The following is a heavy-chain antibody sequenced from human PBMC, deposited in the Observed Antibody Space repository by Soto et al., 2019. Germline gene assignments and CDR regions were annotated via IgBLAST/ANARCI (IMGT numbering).Heavy chain of an antibody. CDR3: ARDRITMVRGVIPNHYYYYGMDV. J-gene: IGHJ6*02. Sequence: RLSCAASGFTFSSYWMSWVRQAPGKGLEWVANIKQDGSEKYYVDSVKGRFTISRDNAKNSLYLQMNSLRAEDTAVYYCARDRITMVRGVIPNHYYYYGMDVWGQGTTVTVSS. CDR2: IKQDGSEK. D-gene: IGHD3-10*01. V-gene: IGHV3-7*03. CDR1: GFTFSSYW.